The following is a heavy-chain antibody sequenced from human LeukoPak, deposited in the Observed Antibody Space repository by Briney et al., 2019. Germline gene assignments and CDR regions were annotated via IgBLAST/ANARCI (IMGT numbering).Heavy chain of an antibody. CDR3: ASRSTVTTLVY. V-gene: IGHV3-53*01. CDR2: IYSGGST. CDR1: GFTLSSHW. J-gene: IGHJ4*02. Sequence: PGGSLRLSCAASGFTLSSHWMTWVRQAPGKGLEWVSVIYSGGSTYYADSVKGRFTISRDNSKNTLYLQMNSLRAEDTAVYYCASRSTVTTLVYWGQGTLVTVSS. D-gene: IGHD4-17*01.